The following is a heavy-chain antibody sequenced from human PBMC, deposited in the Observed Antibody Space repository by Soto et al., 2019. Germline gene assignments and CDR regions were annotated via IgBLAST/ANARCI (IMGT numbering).Heavy chain of an antibody. D-gene: IGHD6-13*01. CDR1: GFTFSSYS. J-gene: IGHJ4*02. Sequence: PGGSLRLSCAASGFTFSSYSMAWVRQAPGKGLEWVSSIISTGSTMYYADSVKGRFTISRDNAKNSLYLQINSLRAEDTAVYYCARRLAGTGTSYFDYWGQGTLVTVSS. CDR2: IISTGSTM. CDR3: ARRLAGTGTSYFDY. V-gene: IGHV3-48*01.